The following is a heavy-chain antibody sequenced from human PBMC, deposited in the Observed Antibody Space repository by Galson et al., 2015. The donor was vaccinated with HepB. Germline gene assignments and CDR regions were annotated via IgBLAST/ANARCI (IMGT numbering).Heavy chain of an antibody. J-gene: IGHJ4*02. Sequence: QSGAEVKKPGESLKISCKASGGTFSSYAISWVRQAPGQGLEWMGGIIPIFGTANYAQKFQGRVTITADESTSTAYMELSSLRSEDTAVYYCAFGDYVEKIDYWGQGTLVTVSS. CDR2: IIPIFGTA. CDR1: GGTFSSYA. V-gene: IGHV1-69*01. D-gene: IGHD4-17*01. CDR3: AFGDYVEKIDY.